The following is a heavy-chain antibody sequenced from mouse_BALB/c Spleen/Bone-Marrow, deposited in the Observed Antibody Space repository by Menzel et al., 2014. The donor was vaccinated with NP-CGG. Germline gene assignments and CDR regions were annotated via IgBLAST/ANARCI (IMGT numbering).Heavy chain of an antibody. Sequence: VHLVESGAELMKPGASVTISCKATGYIFSSYWIEWIKQRPGHGLEWIGEILPGSGNTNYNEKFRDKATFTAETSSNIAYMQLSSLTSEDSAVYYCSRRAHYFGSGLDYLGQGTTLTVSS. D-gene: IGHD1-1*01. CDR1: GYIFSSYW. V-gene: IGHV1-9*01. CDR3: SRRAHYFGSGLDY. CDR2: ILPGSGNT. J-gene: IGHJ2*01.